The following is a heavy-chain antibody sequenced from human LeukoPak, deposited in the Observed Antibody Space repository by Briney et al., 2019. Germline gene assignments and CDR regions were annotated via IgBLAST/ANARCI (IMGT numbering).Heavy chain of an antibody. CDR3: ARDSDLTVTPDY. CDR2: INAGNGNT. Sequence: ASVKVSCKASGYTFTSYAMHWVRQAPGQRLEWMGWINAGNGNTKYSQEFQGRVTITRDTSASTAYMELSSLRAEDTAVYYCARDSDLTVTPDYWGQGTLVTVSS. CDR1: GYTFTSYA. J-gene: IGHJ4*02. V-gene: IGHV1-3*03. D-gene: IGHD4-17*01.